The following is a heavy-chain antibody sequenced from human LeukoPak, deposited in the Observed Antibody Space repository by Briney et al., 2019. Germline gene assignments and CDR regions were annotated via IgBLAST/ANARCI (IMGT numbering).Heavy chain of an antibody. J-gene: IGHJ4*02. CDR1: GFTFSDYS. CDR2: MTSDTRTI. V-gene: IGHV3-48*01. Sequence: GGSLRLSCAASGFTFSDYSMNWVRQAPGKGLEWVSYMTSDTRTIYYADSVRGRFTISRDNSKNTLYLQMDSLRAEDTAVYYCARDRAWNYFDYWGQGTLVTVSS. D-gene: IGHD3-3*01. CDR3: ARDRAWNYFDY.